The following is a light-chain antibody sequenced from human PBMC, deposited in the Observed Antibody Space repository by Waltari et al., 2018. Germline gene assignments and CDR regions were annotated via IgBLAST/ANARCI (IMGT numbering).Light chain of an antibody. CDR1: SDNIANNY. J-gene: IGLJ2*01. CDR2: EDN. CDR3: QSYYAYDVI. Sequence: NFMLTQPHSVSESAGKTVIISCTGSSDNIANNYVQWYQHRPDSAPVTLIYEDNQRASGVPDRFSGSIDSSSNSASLTSSGLRTEDEAYYFCQSYYAYDVIFGGGTKLTVL. V-gene: IGLV6-57*02.